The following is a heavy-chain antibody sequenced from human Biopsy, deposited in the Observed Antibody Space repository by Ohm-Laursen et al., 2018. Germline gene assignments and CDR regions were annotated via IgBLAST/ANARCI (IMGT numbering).Heavy chain of an antibody. CDR1: GFGFSGYF. J-gene: IGHJ4*02. Sequence: GSLRLSCAASGFGFSGYFMSWIRQAPGKGLEWVAYIDPSPSTTYYADSVQGRFNVSRDNDKDLLYLDMKNLRAEDTAVYFCAREGGLYENRGFDYWGQGTLVTVSS. CDR3: AREGGLYENRGFDY. CDR2: IDPSPSTT. V-gene: IGHV3-11*01. D-gene: IGHD1-26*01.